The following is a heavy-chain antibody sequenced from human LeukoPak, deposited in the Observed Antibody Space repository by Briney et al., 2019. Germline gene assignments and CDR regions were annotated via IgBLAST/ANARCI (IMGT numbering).Heavy chain of an antibody. J-gene: IGHJ4*02. D-gene: IGHD4-17*01. CDR1: GFTFSSDV. CDR3: ARAQTYGDSRLLLDY. Sequence: GGSLRLSCAASGFTFSSDVMSWVRQAPGKGLEWVSGLNWNGGVTGYADSVEGRFTISRDNAKNSQYLQMNSLRVEDTALYYCARAQTYGDSRLLLDYWGQGTLVTVSS. V-gene: IGHV3-20*04. CDR2: LNWNGGVT.